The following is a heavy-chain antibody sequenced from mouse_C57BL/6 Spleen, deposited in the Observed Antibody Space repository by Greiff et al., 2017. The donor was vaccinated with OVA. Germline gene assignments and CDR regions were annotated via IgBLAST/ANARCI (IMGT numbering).Heavy chain of an antibody. V-gene: IGHV1-82*01. CDR2: IYTGDGDT. CDR1: GYAFSSSC. J-gene: IGHJ2*01. D-gene: IGHD1-1*01. Sequence: QVQLQQSGPELVKPGASVKISCKASGYAFSSSCMNWVKQRPGKGLEWIGRIYTGDGDTNYNGKFKGKATLTADKSSSTAYMELRRLTSEDSAVYFCARDNYGSRSHYFDYWGTGTTLTVSS. CDR3: ARDNYGSRSHYFDY.